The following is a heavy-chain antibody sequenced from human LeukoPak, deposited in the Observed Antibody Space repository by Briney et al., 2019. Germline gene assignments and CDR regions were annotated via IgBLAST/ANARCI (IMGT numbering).Heavy chain of an antibody. CDR2: IYTSGST. D-gene: IGHD3-9*01. CDR1: GGSISSYY. CDR3: ARKEGYDILTGYLTWVFDY. J-gene: IGHJ4*02. Sequence: SETLSLTCTVSGGSISSYYWSWIRQPAGKGLEWIGRIYTSGSTNYNPSLKSRVTMSVDTSKNQFSLKLSSVTAADTAVYYCARKEGYDILTGYLTWVFDYWGQGTLVTVSS. V-gene: IGHV4-4*07.